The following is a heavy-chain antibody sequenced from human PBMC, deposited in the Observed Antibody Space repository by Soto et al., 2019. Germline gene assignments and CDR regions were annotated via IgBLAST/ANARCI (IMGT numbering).Heavy chain of an antibody. CDR2: IWHDGTTK. CDR3: ARNDGSGYLNY. J-gene: IGHJ4*02. CDR1: GLTFSYFG. D-gene: IGHD3-22*01. V-gene: IGHV3-33*01. Sequence: VQLLDSGGGVVQPGRSLRLSCAVSGLTFSYFGMHWVRQAPGKGLEWVAVIWHDGTTKYYADSVKGRFTISRDNSKNTLYMQMNSLRAEDTAVYYCARNDGSGYLNYWGQGILVTVSS.